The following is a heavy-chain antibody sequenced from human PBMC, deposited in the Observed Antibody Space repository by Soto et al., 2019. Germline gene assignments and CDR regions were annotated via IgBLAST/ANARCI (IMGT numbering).Heavy chain of an antibody. CDR1: GASISSGGHN. Sequence: QVQLQESGPGLVEPSQTLSLTCTVSGASISSGGHNWSWIRQHPGKGLEWIGFIHYSGSTSYNPSLQSRVDISVDTSRNQFSLRLSSVTAADPAVYYCTSGRDASKTGYWGQGTLVTVSS. D-gene: IGHD7-27*01. V-gene: IGHV4-31*03. CDR3: TSGRDASKTGY. J-gene: IGHJ4*02. CDR2: IHYSGST.